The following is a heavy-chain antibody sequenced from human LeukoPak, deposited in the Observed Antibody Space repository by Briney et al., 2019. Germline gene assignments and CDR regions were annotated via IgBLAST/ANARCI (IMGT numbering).Heavy chain of an antibody. CDR1: GFTFSSYA. CDR2: ISGSGGST. J-gene: IGHJ4*02. Sequence: PGGSLRLSCAASGFTFSSYAMSWVRQAPGKGLEWVSAISGSGGSTYYADSVKGRFTISRDNSKNTLYLQMNSLRAEDTAVYYCAKPSPNTAMVGKEYYFDYWGQGTLVTVSS. D-gene: IGHD5-18*01. V-gene: IGHV3-23*01. CDR3: AKPSPNTAMVGKEYYFDY.